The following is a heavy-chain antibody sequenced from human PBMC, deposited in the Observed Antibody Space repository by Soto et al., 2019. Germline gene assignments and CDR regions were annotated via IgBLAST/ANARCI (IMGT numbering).Heavy chain of an antibody. J-gene: IGHJ4*02. CDR2: IAYDGSRQ. CDR1: GFTFSGHG. D-gene: IGHD3-22*01. Sequence: GGSLRLSCAASGFTFSGHGMHWVRQAPGKGLEWVALIAYDGSRQYYGDSVKGRFTISRDNSKNTLDLQMNSLRGEDTAVYYCARWLSYTDDKSGYLDYWSQGTPVTASS. V-gene: IGHV3-33*05. CDR3: ARWLSYTDDKSGYLDY.